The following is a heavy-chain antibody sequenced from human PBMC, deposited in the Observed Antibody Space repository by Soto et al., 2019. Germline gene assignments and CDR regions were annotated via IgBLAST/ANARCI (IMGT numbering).Heavy chain of an antibody. D-gene: IGHD5-18*01. Sequence: QVQLQESGPGLVKPSQTLSLTCTVSGGSINSGGYCWSWIRQHPGKGLDWIGCISYGGSSSYNPSLMSRVTISVVTSKNQLSLMLTSVTAADTAVYYCSRGILVWGQGALITVSS. CDR2: ISYGGSS. V-gene: IGHV4-31*03. J-gene: IGHJ4*02. CDR1: GGSINSGGYC. CDR3: SRGILV.